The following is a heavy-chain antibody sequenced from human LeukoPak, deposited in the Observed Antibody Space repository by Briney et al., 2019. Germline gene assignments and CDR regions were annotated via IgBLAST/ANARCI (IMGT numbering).Heavy chain of an antibody. CDR1: GYTFTSYD. CDR3: ARRDSSGYYPDY. V-gene: IGHV1-8*01. Sequence: ASVKVSCKASGYTFTSYDINWVRQATGQGLEWMGWMNPNSGNTGYAQKFQGRVTMTRNTPISTAYMELSSLRSEDTAVYYCARRDSSGYYPDYWGQGTQVTVSS. CDR2: MNPNSGNT. D-gene: IGHD3-22*01. J-gene: IGHJ4*02.